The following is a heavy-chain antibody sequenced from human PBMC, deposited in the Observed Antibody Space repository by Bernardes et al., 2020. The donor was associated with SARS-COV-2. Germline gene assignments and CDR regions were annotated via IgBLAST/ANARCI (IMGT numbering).Heavy chain of an antibody. CDR3: ARDRASLDPQYNWNDYYYYGMDV. V-gene: IGHV3-33*01. Sequence: GGSLRLSCAASGFTFSSYGMHWVRQAPGKGLEWVAVIWYDGSNKYYADSVKGRFTISRDNSKNTLYLQMNSLRAEDTAVYYCARDRASLDPQYNWNDYYYYGMDVWGQGTTVTVSS. J-gene: IGHJ6*02. D-gene: IGHD1-20*01. CDR1: GFTFSSYG. CDR2: IWYDGSNK.